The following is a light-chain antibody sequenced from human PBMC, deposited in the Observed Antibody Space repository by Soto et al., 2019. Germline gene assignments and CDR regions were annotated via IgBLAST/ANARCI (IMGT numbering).Light chain of an antibody. CDR1: PSISDW. CDR2: KAT. V-gene: IGKV1-5*03. J-gene: IGKJ2*01. CDR3: QQYASSSVT. Sequence: DIQMTQSPSSLSASVGDRVTITCRASPSISDWLAWFQHKPGKAPKLLIQKATNLESGVPSRFSGGGSGTEFTLTISSLQPDDFATYYCQQYASSSVTFGQGTNLEI.